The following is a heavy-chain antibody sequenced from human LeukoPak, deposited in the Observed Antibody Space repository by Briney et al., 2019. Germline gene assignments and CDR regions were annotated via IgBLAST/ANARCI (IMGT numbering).Heavy chain of an antibody. CDR2: MNPNSGNT. CDR1: GYTFTSYD. J-gene: IGHJ6*03. Sequence: GASVKVSCKAPGYTFTSYDINWVRRAPGQGLEWMGWMNPNSGNTGYAQKFQGRVTMTRNTPISTAYMELRSLRSEDTAVYYCSREVNPMDVWGKGTTVTVSS. D-gene: IGHD4-23*01. V-gene: IGHV1-8*01. CDR3: SREVNPMDV.